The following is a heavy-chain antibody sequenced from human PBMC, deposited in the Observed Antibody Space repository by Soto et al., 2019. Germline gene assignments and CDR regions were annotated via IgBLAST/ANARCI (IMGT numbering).Heavy chain of an antibody. Sequence: QLQLQESGSGLVKPSQTLSLTCAVSGGSVSSGAFSWSWIRQPPGKGLEWIGYIYHSGSTYYNPSLKSRVTISVDSSKNQFSLKLSSVTAADTAVYYCARATPSYCTGAVCTNRFDPWGQGTLVTVSS. CDR3: ARATPSYCTGAVCTNRFDP. J-gene: IGHJ5*02. CDR2: IYHSGST. V-gene: IGHV4-30-2*01. D-gene: IGHD2-8*02. CDR1: GGSVSSGAFS.